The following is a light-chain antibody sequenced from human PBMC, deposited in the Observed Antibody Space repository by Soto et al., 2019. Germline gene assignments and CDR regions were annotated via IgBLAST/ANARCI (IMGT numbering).Light chain of an antibody. CDR2: AAS. Sequence: IQMTQSPSSLSASVGDRVTMTCRASQSIGSYVNWYQEKPGEAPKVLIFAASSLQSGVPSRFSGSGSGTDFTLTISSLQPEDFATYYCQQSYSTAWTFGQGTEVDIK. CDR3: QQSYSTAWT. J-gene: IGKJ1*01. CDR1: QSIGSY. V-gene: IGKV1-39*01.